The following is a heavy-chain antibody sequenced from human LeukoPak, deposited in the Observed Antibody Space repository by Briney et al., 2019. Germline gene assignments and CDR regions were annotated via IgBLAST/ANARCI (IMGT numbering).Heavy chain of an antibody. Sequence: GGSLRLSCAASGFTFSDYYMSWIRQAPGKGLEWVSYISSSGSTIHYADSVKGRFTISRDNAKNSLYLQMNSLRAEDTAVYYCARSYSSGYPNWFDPWGQGTLVTVSS. D-gene: IGHD3-22*01. CDR3: ARSYSSGYPNWFDP. V-gene: IGHV3-11*04. J-gene: IGHJ5*02. CDR2: ISSSGSTI. CDR1: GFTFSDYY.